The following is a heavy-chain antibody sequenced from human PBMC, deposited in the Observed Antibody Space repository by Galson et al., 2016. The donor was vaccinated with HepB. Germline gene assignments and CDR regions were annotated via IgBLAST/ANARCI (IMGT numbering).Heavy chain of an antibody. D-gene: IGHD1-7*01. V-gene: IGHV2-5*02. Sequence: PALVKPTQTLTLTCTFSGFSLSTTGVGVGWIRQPPGKALEWLALIYWDDDKRYSPSLKNRVTITKDTSKNQVVLTMTNMDPVDTATYYCAHSNFDNRNYGRYFDYWGQGTLVTVSS. J-gene: IGHJ4*02. CDR2: IYWDDDK. CDR1: GFSLSTTGVG. CDR3: AHSNFDNRNYGRYFDY.